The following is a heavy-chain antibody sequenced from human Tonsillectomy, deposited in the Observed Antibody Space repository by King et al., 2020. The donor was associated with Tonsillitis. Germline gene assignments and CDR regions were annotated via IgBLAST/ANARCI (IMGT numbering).Heavy chain of an antibody. D-gene: IGHD3-9*01. CDR1: GYTFTSYY. CDR3: ARGDILTGYYPWSGYYGLDV. V-gene: IGHV1-46*01. CDR2: INPSGGST. Sequence: QLVQSGAEVKKPGASVKVSCRASGYTFTSYYMHWVRQAPGQGLEWMGIINPSGGSTSYAQKFQGRVTMTRDTSTSTVYMELSRLRSEDTAVYYCARGDILTGYYPWSGYYGLDVWGQGTTVTVSS. J-gene: IGHJ6*02.